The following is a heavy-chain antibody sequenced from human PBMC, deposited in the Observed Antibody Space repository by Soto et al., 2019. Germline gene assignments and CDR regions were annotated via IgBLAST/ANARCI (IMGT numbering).Heavy chain of an antibody. D-gene: IGHD4-4*01. J-gene: IGHJ5*02. Sequence: PGESLKISCQGSGYTFPDYWIAWVRQMPGKGLEEVGFIFPSDSDTRYSPSFQCHVIISVDTSINTAYLQFTSLKASDSAIYYCARREGDFSKLDHWGHGTLVTVSS. CDR3: ARREGDFSKLDH. CDR1: GYTFPDYW. V-gene: IGHV5-51*01. CDR2: IFPSDSDT.